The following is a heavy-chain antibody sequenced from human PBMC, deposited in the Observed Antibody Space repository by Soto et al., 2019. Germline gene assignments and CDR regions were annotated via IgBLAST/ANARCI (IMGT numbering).Heavy chain of an antibody. CDR3: ATTMTMPWYFDY. D-gene: IGHD4-17*01. V-gene: IGHV1-46*01. CDR2: VYPSGGTP. Sequence: QVQLVQSGAEVKKPGASVKVSCTASGYTFTSYYVHWVRQAPGQGLEWMGMVYPSGGTPKYAQKFQGRVAVIADASTSTVYMELHSLRSDDTAVYYCATTMTMPWYFDYWGQGTLVSVSS. J-gene: IGHJ4*02. CDR1: GYTFTSYY.